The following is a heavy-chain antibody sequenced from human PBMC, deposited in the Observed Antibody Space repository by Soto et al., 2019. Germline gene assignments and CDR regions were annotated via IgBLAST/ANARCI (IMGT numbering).Heavy chain of an antibody. V-gene: IGHV3-30-3*01. Sequence: GGSLRLSCAASGFTFSSYTMHWVRQAPGKGLEWVAVITSDGNIRLYADSVKGRFSISRDTSKDTLYLQMSSLRPEDTAVYYCARALIPYCSRNSCRYFDYWGQGTLVTVSS. CDR1: GFTFSSYT. CDR3: ARALIPYCSRNSCRYFDY. D-gene: IGHD2-8*01. CDR2: ITSDGNIR. J-gene: IGHJ4*02.